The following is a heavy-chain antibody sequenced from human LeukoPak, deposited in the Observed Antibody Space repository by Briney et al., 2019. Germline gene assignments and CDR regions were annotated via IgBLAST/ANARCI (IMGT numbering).Heavy chain of an antibody. Sequence: SETLSLTCTVSGGPISGYYWSWIRQPPGKGLEWLGCIYYIGTTNYNPSLQSRGLISVDSSKNQFSLKLSSVTAADTAVYFCARHREVPAANGVFDSWGQGTLVTVSS. CDR1: GGPISGYY. J-gene: IGHJ4*02. D-gene: IGHD2-2*01. CDR2: IYYIGTT. V-gene: IGHV4-59*08. CDR3: ARHREVPAANGVFDS.